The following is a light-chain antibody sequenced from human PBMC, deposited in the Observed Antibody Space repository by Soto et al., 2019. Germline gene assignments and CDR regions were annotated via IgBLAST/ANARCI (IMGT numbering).Light chain of an antibody. J-gene: IGLJ2*01. V-gene: IGLV2-11*01. CDR3: CSYAGSFVV. Sequence: QSALTQSRSVSGSPGQSVTISCTGTSSDVGAYNYVSWYQQHPGKAPKLMIYYVTKRPSGVPDRFSGSKSGNTASLTISGLQAEDEADYYCCSYAGSFVVFGGGTKLTVL. CDR2: YVT. CDR1: SSDVGAYNY.